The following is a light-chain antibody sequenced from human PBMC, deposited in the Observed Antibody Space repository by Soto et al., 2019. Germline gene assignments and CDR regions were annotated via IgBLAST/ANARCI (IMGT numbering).Light chain of an antibody. CDR1: QSVSSSY. Sequence: EIVLTQSPGTLSLSPGERATLSCRASQSVSSSYLAWYQQKPGQAPRLLIYGTSSRATAIPDRFSGGGSGTDFTLTISRLEPEDFAVYYCQKYGSPSWTFGQETKVDIK. CDR2: GTS. CDR3: QKYGSPSWT. V-gene: IGKV3-20*01. J-gene: IGKJ1*01.